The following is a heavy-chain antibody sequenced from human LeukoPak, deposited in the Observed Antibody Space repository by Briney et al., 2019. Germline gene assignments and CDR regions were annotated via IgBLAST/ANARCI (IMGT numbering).Heavy chain of an antibody. J-gene: IGHJ4*02. CDR1: GGTFSSYA. Sequence: SVKVSCKASGGTFSSYAISWVRQAPGQGLEWMGRIIPILSIANYAQKFQGRVTITADKSTSTAYMELSSLRSEDTAVYYCARVDTAMVIDYWGQGTLVTASS. V-gene: IGHV1-69*04. D-gene: IGHD5-18*01. CDR2: IIPILSIA. CDR3: ARVDTAMVIDY.